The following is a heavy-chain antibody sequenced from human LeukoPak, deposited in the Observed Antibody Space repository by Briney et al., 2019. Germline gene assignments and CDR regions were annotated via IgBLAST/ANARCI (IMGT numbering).Heavy chain of an antibody. Sequence: GGSLRLSCAASGFTVSSNYMSWVRQAPGKGLEWVSVIYSGGSTYYADSVKGRFTISRDNSKNTLYLQMNSLRAEDTAVYYCAKRGIGYCSSTSCYDFDYWGQGTLVTVSS. J-gene: IGHJ4*02. D-gene: IGHD2-2*01. CDR3: AKRGIGYCSSTSCYDFDY. CDR1: GFTVSSNY. CDR2: IYSGGST. V-gene: IGHV3-53*05.